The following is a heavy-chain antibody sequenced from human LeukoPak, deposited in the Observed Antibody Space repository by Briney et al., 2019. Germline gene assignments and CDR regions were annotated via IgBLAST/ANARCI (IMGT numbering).Heavy chain of an antibody. V-gene: IGHV1-69*13. Sequence: GASVKVSCKASGGTFSSYAISWVRQAPGQGLEWMGGIIPIFGTANYAQKFQGRVTITADESTSTAYMELSSLRSEDTAVYYCARRYYDSSGYSDNYYGMDVWGQGTTVTVSS. CDR3: ARRYYDSSGYSDNYYGMDV. CDR2: IIPIFGTA. D-gene: IGHD3-22*01. J-gene: IGHJ6*02. CDR1: GGTFSSYA.